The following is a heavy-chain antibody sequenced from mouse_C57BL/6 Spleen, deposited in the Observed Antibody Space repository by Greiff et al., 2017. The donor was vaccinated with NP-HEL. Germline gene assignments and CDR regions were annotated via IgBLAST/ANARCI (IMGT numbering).Heavy chain of an antibody. D-gene: IGHD2-2*01. V-gene: IGHV1-76*01. J-gene: IGHJ3*01. CDR1: GYTFTDYY. CDR3: ARGGYDEGVFAY. CDR2: IYPGSGNT. Sequence: VQLQESGAELVRPGASVKLSCKASGYTFTDYYINWVKQRPGQGLEWIARIYPGSGNTYYNEKFKGKATLTAEKSSSTAYMQLSSLTSEDSAVYFCARGGYDEGVFAYWGQGTLVTVSA.